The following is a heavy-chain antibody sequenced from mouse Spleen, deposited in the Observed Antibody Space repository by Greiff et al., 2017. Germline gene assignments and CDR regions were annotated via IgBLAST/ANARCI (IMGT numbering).Heavy chain of an antibody. V-gene: IGHV1-82*01. D-gene: IGHD2-12*01. CDR1: GYAFSSSW. Sequence: VQLQQSGPELVKPGASVKISCKASGYAFSSSWMNWVKQRPGKGLEWIGRIYPGDGDTNYNGKFKGKATLTADKSSSTAYMQLSSLTSEDSAVYFCARERNYKFDYWGQGTTLTVSS. J-gene: IGHJ2*01. CDR2: IYPGDGDT. CDR3: ARERNYKFDY.